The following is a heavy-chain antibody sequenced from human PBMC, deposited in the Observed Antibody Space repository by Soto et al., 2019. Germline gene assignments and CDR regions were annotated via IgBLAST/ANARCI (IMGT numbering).Heavy chain of an antibody. J-gene: IGHJ4*02. CDR2: ISWNSGSI. CDR3: AKDLQNSGVVTSPDY. V-gene: IGHV3-9*01. D-gene: IGHD3-3*01. Sequence: GGSLRLSCAASGFTFDDYAMHWVRQAPGKGLEWVSGISWNSGSIGYADSVKGRFTISRDNAKNSLYLQMNSLRAEDTALYCAKDLQNSGVVTSPDYWGQGTLVTVSS. CDR1: GFTFDDYA.